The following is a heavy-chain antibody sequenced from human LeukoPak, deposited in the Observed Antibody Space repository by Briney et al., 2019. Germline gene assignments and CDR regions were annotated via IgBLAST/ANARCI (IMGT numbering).Heavy chain of an antibody. D-gene: IGHD4-17*01. CDR2: IYHSGST. V-gene: IGHV4-30-2*01. Sequence: SQTLSLTCAVSGGSISSGGYSWSWLRQPPGKGLEWIGYIYHSGSTYYNPSLKSRVTISVDRSKNQFSLELNSVTAADTAVYYCARDRYGDHTYFDYWGQGTLVTVSS. CDR3: ARDRYGDHTYFDY. J-gene: IGHJ4*02. CDR1: GGSISSGGYS.